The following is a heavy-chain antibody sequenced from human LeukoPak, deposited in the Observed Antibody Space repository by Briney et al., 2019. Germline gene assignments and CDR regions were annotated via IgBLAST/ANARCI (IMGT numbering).Heavy chain of an antibody. J-gene: IGHJ4*02. CDR2: IYSGGST. CDR1: GFTVSSNY. Sequence: GGSLRLSCAASGFTVSSNYMSWVRQAPGKGLEWVSVIYSGGSTYYADSVKGRFTISRDNSKNTLYLQMNSLRAEDTAVYYCARVTTRRLDVFDYWGQGTLVTVSS. D-gene: IGHD4-11*01. V-gene: IGHV3-66*01. CDR3: ARVTTRRLDVFDY.